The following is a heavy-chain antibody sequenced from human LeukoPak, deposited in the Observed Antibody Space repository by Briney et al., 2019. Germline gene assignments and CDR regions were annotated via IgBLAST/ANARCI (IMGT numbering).Heavy chain of an antibody. Sequence: PSETLSLTCTVSGGSISSSSYYWGWIRQPPGKGLEWIGSIYYSGSTYYNPSLKSRVTISVDTSKNQFSLKLSSVTAADTAVYYCARLKLSGSSSLSGDAFDIWGQGTMVTVSS. J-gene: IGHJ3*02. CDR1: GGSISSSSYY. CDR2: IYYSGST. D-gene: IGHD6-6*01. CDR3: ARLKLSGSSSLSGDAFDI. V-gene: IGHV4-39*01.